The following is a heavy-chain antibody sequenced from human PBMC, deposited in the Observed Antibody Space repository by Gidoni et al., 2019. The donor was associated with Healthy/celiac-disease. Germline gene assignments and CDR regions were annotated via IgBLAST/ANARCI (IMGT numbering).Heavy chain of an antibody. J-gene: IGHJ6*02. CDR3: AKERIAARPTEYYYYGMDV. D-gene: IGHD6-6*01. V-gene: IGHV3-30*18. CDR1: GFTFSSYG. Sequence: QVQLVESGGGVVQPGRSLRLSCAASGFTFSSYGMHWVRQAPGKGLEWVAVISYDGSNKYYADSVKGRFTISRDNSKNTLYLQMNSLRAEDTAVYYCAKERIAARPTEYYYYGMDVWGQGTTVTVSS. CDR2: ISYDGSNK.